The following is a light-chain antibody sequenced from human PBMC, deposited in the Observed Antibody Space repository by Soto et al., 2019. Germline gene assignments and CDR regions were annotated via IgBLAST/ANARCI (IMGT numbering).Light chain of an antibody. CDR2: DAA. CDR3: QQSASSVT. J-gene: IGKJ5*01. CDR1: YSVSSTF. V-gene: IGKV3-20*01. Sequence: VLTQSPGTLSFAPRETATLTCSVTYSVSSTFLAWYQQKPGQATPLLIYDAATRATGIPDRFSGSGFGTHFTLTISSLEPEDFAMYYCQQSASSVTFGQGTRLEIK.